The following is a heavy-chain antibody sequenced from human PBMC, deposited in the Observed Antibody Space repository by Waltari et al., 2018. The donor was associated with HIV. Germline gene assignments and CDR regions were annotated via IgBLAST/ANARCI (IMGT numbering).Heavy chain of an antibody. CDR3: ATPIMIAFGGDDF. CDR2: IKSDGSST. Sequence: EVQLVESGGGLVQPGGSLSLSCAASGFTFSTYWMHWVRQVPGKGLVWVACIKSDGSSTSYADSVKGRFTVSRDNAKNTLYLQMNSLRPEDSAVYYCATPIMIAFGGDDFWGQGTLVTVSS. CDR1: GFTFSTYW. V-gene: IGHV3-74*01. J-gene: IGHJ4*02. D-gene: IGHD3-16*01.